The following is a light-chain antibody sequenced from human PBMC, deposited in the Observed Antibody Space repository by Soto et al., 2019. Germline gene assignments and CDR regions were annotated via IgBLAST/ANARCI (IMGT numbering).Light chain of an antibody. Sequence: EGVVTQSAGALSLSPGERASLSCRVSQSVSSSTLAWYQQKPGQAPRRLIYGASSRATGIPDRFSGSGSGTDFTLTISRLEPEDFAPYYCQYYATPPQTFGQGTKVDIK. CDR2: GAS. J-gene: IGKJ1*01. CDR1: QSVSSST. CDR3: QYYATPPQT. V-gene: IGKV3-20*01.